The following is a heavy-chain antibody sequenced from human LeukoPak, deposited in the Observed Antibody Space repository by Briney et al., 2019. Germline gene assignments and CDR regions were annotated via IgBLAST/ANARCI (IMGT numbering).Heavy chain of an antibody. V-gene: IGHV3-7*01. Sequence: GRSLRLSCAASGFTFSNYWMSWVRQAPGKGMEWVANIKQDGSEKYYVDSVKGRFTITRDNAKNSLYLQMNSLRAEDTAVYYCARATGGTYYGGVVFDYWGQGTLVTVCS. D-gene: IGHD1-26*01. CDR3: ARATGGTYYGGVVFDY. CDR2: IKQDGSEK. J-gene: IGHJ4*02. CDR1: GFTFSNYW.